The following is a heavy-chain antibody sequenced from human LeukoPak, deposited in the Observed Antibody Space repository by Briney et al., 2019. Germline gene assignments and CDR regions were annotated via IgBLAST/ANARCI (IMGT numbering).Heavy chain of an antibody. CDR2: ISYDGSNK. V-gene: IGHV3-30-3*01. Sequence: PGGSLRLSCAASGFTFSSYAMHWVRRAPGKGLEWVAVISYDGSNKYYADSVKGRFTISRDNSKNTLYLQMNSLRAEDAAVYYCARASGSYYNYFDYWGQGTLVTVSS. J-gene: IGHJ4*02. D-gene: IGHD1-26*01. CDR3: ARASGSYYNYFDY. CDR1: GFTFSSYA.